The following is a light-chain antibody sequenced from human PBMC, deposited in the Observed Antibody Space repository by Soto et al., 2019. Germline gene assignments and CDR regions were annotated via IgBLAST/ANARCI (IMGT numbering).Light chain of an antibody. CDR2: DVS. Sequence: QSALTQPASVSGSPGQSITISCTGTTSDIGGYNFVSWYQQHPGKDPKLMIYDVSNRPSGVSDRFSGSKSGSTASLTISGLQAEDEADYYCSSYSSSTSYVFGAGTKLTVL. CDR1: TSDIGGYNF. J-gene: IGLJ1*01. CDR3: SSYSSSTSYV. V-gene: IGLV2-14*01.